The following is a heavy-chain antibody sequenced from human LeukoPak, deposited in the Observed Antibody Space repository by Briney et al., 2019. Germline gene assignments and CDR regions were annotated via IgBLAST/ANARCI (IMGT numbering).Heavy chain of an antibody. V-gene: IGHV1-69*05. J-gene: IGHJ6*03. D-gene: IGHD3-10*01. CDR2: IIPIFGTA. CDR1: GGTFSSYA. Sequence: ASVKVSCXASGGTFSSYAISWVRQAPGQGLEWMGRIIPIFGTANYAQKFQGRVTITTDESTSTAYMELSSLRSEDTAVYYCARVPFGESFEGDPWDYMDVWGKGTTVTVSS. CDR3: ARVPFGESFEGDPWDYMDV.